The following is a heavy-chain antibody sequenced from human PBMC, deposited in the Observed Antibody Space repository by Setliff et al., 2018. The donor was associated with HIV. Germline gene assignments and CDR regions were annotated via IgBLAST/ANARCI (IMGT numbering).Heavy chain of an antibody. Sequence: SETLSLTCTVSGGSFSSGGYYWSWIRQHPGKGLEWIGYIYSSGSTYYNPSLKSRVSISVDTSKNQFSLKLSSVTAADTAVYFCARGTYGSGSYLDYWGQGTLVTVS. J-gene: IGHJ4*02. CDR1: GGSFSSGGYY. D-gene: IGHD3-10*01. CDR3: ARGTYGSGSYLDY. V-gene: IGHV4-31*03. CDR2: IYSSGST.